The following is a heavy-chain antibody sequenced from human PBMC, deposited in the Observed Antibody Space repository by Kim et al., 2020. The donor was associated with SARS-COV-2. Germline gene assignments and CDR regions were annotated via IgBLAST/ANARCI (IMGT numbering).Heavy chain of an antibody. V-gene: IGHV3-30-3*01. CDR2: ISYDGSNK. J-gene: IGHJ4*02. CDR1: GFTFSTYA. Sequence: GGSLRLSCAASGFTFSTYAMYWVRQAPGKGLEWVTVISYDGSNKYYADSVKGRSTISRDNSKNTLYLQMNSLRAEDTAVYYCARGPGYSYGGWDYWGQGT. CDR3: ARGPGYSYGGWDY. D-gene: IGHD5-18*01.